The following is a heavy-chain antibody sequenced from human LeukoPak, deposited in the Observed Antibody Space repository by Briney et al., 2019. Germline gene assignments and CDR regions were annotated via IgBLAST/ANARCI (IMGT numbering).Heavy chain of an antibody. D-gene: IGHD6-13*01. Sequence: QPGGSLRLSCAASGFTFSDYYMTWIRQAPGKGLEWVSFISTSGNVNYYADSVKGRFTISRDNSKNTLYLQMNSLRAEDTAVYYCATLPLYSSSWSSEYYYYYYMDVWGKGTTVTVSS. V-gene: IGHV3-11*01. CDR2: ISTSGNVN. CDR1: GFTFSDYY. J-gene: IGHJ6*03. CDR3: ATLPLYSSSWSSEYYYYYYMDV.